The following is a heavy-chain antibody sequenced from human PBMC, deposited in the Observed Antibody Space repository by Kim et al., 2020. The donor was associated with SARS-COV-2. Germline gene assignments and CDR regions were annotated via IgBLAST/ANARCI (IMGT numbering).Heavy chain of an antibody. D-gene: IGHD5-12*01. V-gene: IGHV3-15*01. Sequence: GGSLRLSCAASGFTFSNAWMSWVRQAPGKGLEWVGRIKSKTDGGTTDYAAPVKGRFTISRDDSKNTLYLQMNSLKTEDTAVYYCTTAWESGYDWDYWGQGTLVTVSS. CDR2: IKSKTDGGTT. J-gene: IGHJ4*02. CDR3: TTAWESGYDWDY. CDR1: GFTFSNAW.